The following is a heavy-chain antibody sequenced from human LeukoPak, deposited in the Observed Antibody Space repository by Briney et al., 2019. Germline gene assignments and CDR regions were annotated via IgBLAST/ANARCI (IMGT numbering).Heavy chain of an antibody. J-gene: IGHJ4*02. CDR3: ARATSDYGDYGFDY. Sequence: GGSLRLSCAASGFTFSSYSVNWVRQAPGKGLEWVSSISSSSSYIYYADSVKGRFTISRDNAKNSLYLQMNSLRAEDTAVYYCARATSDYGDYGFDYWGQGTLVTVSS. D-gene: IGHD4-17*01. CDR1: GFTFSSYS. V-gene: IGHV3-21*01. CDR2: ISSSSSYI.